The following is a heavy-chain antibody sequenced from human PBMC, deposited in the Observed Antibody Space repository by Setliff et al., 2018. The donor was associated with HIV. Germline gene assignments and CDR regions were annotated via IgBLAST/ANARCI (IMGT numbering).Heavy chain of an antibody. J-gene: IGHJ3*02. CDR1: GGSISTSY. CDR2: IYISGTT. D-gene: IGHD2-15*01. Sequence: SETLSLTCTVSGGSISTSYWNWIRQPPGKGLEWIAYIYISGTTNHNPSLKSRVTISLDTSRNQFSLKLGSVTAADTAMYYCAREHCSGGSCNGFDIWGQGTVVTVSS. V-gene: IGHV4-4*09. CDR3: AREHCSGGSCNGFDI.